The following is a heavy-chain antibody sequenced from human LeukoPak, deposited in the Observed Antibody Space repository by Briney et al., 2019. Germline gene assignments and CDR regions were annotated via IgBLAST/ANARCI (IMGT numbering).Heavy chain of an antibody. CDR2: ISSSSRTI. CDR3: AREYPDDGDGWGY. J-gene: IGHJ4*02. V-gene: IGHV3-48*03. CDR1: GFTFSSYE. Sequence: GGSLRLSCAASGFTFSSYEMNWVRQAPGKGLEWVSYISSSSRTINYADSVKGRFTISRDNAKNSLYLQMNSLRAEDTAVYYCAREYPDDGDGWGYWGQGTLVTVSS. D-gene: IGHD3-10*01.